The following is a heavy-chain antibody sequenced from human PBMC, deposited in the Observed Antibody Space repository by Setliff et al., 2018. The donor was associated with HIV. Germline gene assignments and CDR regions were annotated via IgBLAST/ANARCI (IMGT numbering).Heavy chain of an antibody. J-gene: IGHJ4*02. Sequence: SETLSLTCAVYGGSFSGFYWNWIRQPPGKGLEWIGEINHSGSTNYNPSLKSRVIISVDTSKNQFSLRLSSVIAADTAVYYCARGPPGSSIGWYVGYWGQGTLVTVSS. CDR1: GGSFSGFY. CDR3: ARGPPGSSIGWYVGY. D-gene: IGHD6-19*01. V-gene: IGHV4-34*01. CDR2: INHSGST.